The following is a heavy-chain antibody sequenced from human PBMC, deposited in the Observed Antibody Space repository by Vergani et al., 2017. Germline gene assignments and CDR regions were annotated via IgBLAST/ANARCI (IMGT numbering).Heavy chain of an antibody. CDR1: GGSISSYY. V-gene: IGHV4-4*07. Sequence: QVQLQESGPGLVKPSETLSLTCTVSGGSISSYYWSWIRQPAGKGLEWIGRIYTSGSTNYNPSLKSRVTMSVDTSKNQFSLKLSSVTAADTAVYYCARAGYSSIWYEPHYQTWGQGTLVTVSS. J-gene: IGHJ5*02. CDR2: IYTSGST. CDR3: ARAGYSSIWYEPHYQT. D-gene: IGHD6-13*01.